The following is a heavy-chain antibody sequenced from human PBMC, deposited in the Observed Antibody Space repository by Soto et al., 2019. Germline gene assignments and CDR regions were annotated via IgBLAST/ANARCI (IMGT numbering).Heavy chain of an antibody. CDR2: IYYSGST. V-gene: IGHV4-59*01. D-gene: IGHD3-3*01. Sequence: PSETLSLTCTVSGGSISSYYWSWIRQPPGKGLEWIGYIYYSGSTNYNPSLKSRVTISVDTSKNQFSLKLSSVTAADTAVYYCARGGGCSSTSCYTPYYDFWSGYYTQQNCGMDVWGQGTTVTVSS. CDR3: ARGGGCSSTSCYTPYYDFWSGYYTQQNCGMDV. CDR1: GGSISSYY. J-gene: IGHJ6*02.